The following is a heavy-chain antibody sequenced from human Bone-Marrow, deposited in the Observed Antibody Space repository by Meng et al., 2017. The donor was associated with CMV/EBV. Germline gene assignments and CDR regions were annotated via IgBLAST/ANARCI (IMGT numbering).Heavy chain of an antibody. CDR1: GYTFTSYG. CDR3: ARDINNYCSSTSCYGGGYY. D-gene: IGHD2-2*01. Sequence: ASVKVSCKASGYTFTSYGISWVRQAPGQGLEWMGWISAYNGNTNYAQKLQGRVTMTTDTSTSTAYMELRSLRSDDTAVYYWARDINNYCSSTSCYGGGYYWGQGTLVTVSS. CDR2: ISAYNGNT. J-gene: IGHJ4*02. V-gene: IGHV1-18*01.